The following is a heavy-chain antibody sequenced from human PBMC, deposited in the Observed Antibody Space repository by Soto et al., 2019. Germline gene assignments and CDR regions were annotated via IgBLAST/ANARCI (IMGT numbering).Heavy chain of an antibody. D-gene: IGHD4-17*01. J-gene: IGHJ4*02. V-gene: IGHV4-34*01. CDR1: GGSFSGYY. CDR3: AGKTTVVTLPY. CDR2: INHSGST. Sequence: SETLSLTCAVYGGSFSGYYWSWIRQPPGEGLEWIGEINHSGSTNYNPSLKSRVTISVDTSKNQFSLKLSSVTAADTAVYYCAGKTTVVTLPYWGQGTLVTVSS.